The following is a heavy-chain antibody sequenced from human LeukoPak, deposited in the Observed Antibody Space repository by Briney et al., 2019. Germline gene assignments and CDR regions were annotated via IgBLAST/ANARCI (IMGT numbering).Heavy chain of an antibody. V-gene: IGHV3-21*04. J-gene: IGHJ3*02. CDR1: EFVFSSHA. D-gene: IGHD3-3*01. CDR3: AKGYDFWSGYSADAFDI. Sequence: PGGSLRLSCVASEFVFSSHAMIWVRQAPGKGLEWISSITSSSSDIFYADSVRGRFTISRDNSKNTLYLQMNSLRAEDTAVYYCAKGYDFWSGYSADAFDIWGQGTMVTVSS. CDR2: ITSSSSDI.